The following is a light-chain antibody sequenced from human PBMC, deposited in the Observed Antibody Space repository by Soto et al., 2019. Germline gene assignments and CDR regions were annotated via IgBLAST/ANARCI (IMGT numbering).Light chain of an antibody. V-gene: IGKV3-15*01. CDR3: QQYDYWPWT. CDR1: QSVSSN. Sequence: EIVMTQSPATLSLSPGERATLSCRASQSVSSNLAWYQQKPGQAPRLLIYGAATRATGIPARFSGSGSGTEFTLTVSSLQSEDFAVYYCQQYDYWPWTFGQGTNVEIK. CDR2: GAA. J-gene: IGKJ1*01.